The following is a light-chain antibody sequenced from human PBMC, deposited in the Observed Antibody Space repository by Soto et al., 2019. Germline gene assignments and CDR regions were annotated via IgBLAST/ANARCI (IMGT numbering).Light chain of an antibody. CDR2: GAS. CDR3: QRYNHWPQLS. CDR1: QGISRT. V-gene: IGKV3-15*01. J-gene: IGKJ4*01. Sequence: EIVMTQSPATLSVSPGETATLSCRASQGISRTLAWYQLKPGQAPRLLFYGASTRATGVPARFSGSGSGTEFTLTISSLQSEDSAFYYCQRYNHWPQLSFGGGTKVDIK.